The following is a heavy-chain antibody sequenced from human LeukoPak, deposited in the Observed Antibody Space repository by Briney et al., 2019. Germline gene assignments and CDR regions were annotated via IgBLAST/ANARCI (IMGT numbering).Heavy chain of an antibody. J-gene: IGHJ4*02. CDR1: GVSISSYY. Sequence: SETLSLTCTVSGVSISSYYWSWIRQPPGKGLECIGEINHSGSTNYNPSLKSRDTISVDTSKNQFSPKLSSVTAADTAVYYCARRAPRGLGLYYYDSSGYSKKGYYFDYWGQGTLVTVSS. CDR2: INHSGST. D-gene: IGHD3-22*01. CDR3: ARRAPRGLGLYYYDSSGYSKKGYYFDY. V-gene: IGHV4-34*01.